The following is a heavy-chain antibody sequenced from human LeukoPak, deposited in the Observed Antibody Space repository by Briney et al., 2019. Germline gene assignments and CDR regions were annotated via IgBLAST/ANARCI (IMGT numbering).Heavy chain of an antibody. J-gene: IGHJ6*03. V-gene: IGHV3-11*04. CDR2: ISSSGSTI. CDR1: GFTFSDYY. D-gene: IGHD3-10*01. Sequence: GGSLRLSCAASGFTFSDYYMSWIRQAPGKGLEWVSYISSSGSTIYYADSVKGRFTISRDNAKNSLYLQMNSLRAEDTAVYYCARDHGFMVRGVKGAHYYYYMDVWGKGTTVTVSS. CDR3: ARDHGFMVRGVKGAHYYYYMDV.